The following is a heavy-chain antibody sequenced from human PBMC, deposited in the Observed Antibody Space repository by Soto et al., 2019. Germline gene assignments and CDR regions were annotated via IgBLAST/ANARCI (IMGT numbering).Heavy chain of an antibody. D-gene: IGHD6-19*01. Sequence: GGSLRLSCAASGFTFSSYAMSWVRQAPGKGLEWVSAISGSGGSTYYADSVKGRFTISRDNSKNTLYLQMNSLRVEDTAVYYCAKDRSSGWFGDAFDIWGQGTMVTVSS. CDR1: GFTFSSYA. CDR2: ISGSGGST. J-gene: IGHJ3*02. V-gene: IGHV3-23*01. CDR3: AKDRSSGWFGDAFDI.